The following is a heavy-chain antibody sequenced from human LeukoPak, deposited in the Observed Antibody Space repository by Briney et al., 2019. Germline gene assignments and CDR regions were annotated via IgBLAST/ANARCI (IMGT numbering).Heavy chain of an antibody. CDR2: VSSTGST. D-gene: IGHD2-15*01. V-gene: IGHV4-59*12. J-gene: IGHJ5*02. CDR1: GGSISGYY. Sequence: PSETLSLTCTVSGGSISGYYWTWIRQSPGKGLEWIGYVSSTGSTNYTPSLKSRVTISVDTSKNQFSLKLSSVTAADTAVYYCARGSWRFDPWGQGTLVTVSS. CDR3: ARGSWRFDP.